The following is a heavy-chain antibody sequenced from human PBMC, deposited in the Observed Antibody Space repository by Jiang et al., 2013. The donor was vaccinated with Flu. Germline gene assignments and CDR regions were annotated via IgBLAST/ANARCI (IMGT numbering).Heavy chain of an antibody. CDR2: IYYSGST. CDR1: GGSISSSSYY. Sequence: GSGLVKPSETLSLTCTVSGGSISSSSYYWGWIRQPPGKGLEWIGSIYYSGSTYYNPSLKSRVTISVDTSKNQFSLKLSSVTAADTAVYYCARRWSSGWHQAIDYVGQGTLVTVSS. J-gene: IGHJ4*02. CDR3: ARRWSSGWHQAIDY. V-gene: IGHV4-39*01. D-gene: IGHD6-19*01.